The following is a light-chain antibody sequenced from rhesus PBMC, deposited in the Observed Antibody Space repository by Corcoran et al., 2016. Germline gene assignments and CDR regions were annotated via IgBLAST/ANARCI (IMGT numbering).Light chain of an antibody. J-gene: IGKJ4*01. CDR3: QQFYSSPVT. Sequence: DVVMTQSPDSLAVSLGERVTINCKSSRSLLSNSNNKNYLAWYQQKPGQPPKLLLYWAATRESGVPDRVSGGGSGTGFSLTISGLEADDVALYDCQQFYSSPVTFGGGTKVEIK. V-gene: IGKV4-1*01. CDR2: WAA. CDR1: RSLLSNSNNKNY.